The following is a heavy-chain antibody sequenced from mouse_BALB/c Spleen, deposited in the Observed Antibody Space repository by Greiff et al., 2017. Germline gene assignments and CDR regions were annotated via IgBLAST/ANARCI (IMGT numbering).Heavy chain of an antibody. CDR3: ARAYYGYDGFAY. CDR1: GFTFSDYY. J-gene: IGHJ3*01. V-gene: IGHV5-4*02. CDR2: ISDGGSYT. D-gene: IGHD2-9*01. Sequence: EVQVVESGGGLVKPGGSLKLSCAASGFTFSDYYMYWVRQTPEKRLEWVATISDGGSYTYYPDSVKGRFTISRDNAKNNLYLQMSSLKSEDTAMYYCARAYYGYDGFAYWGQGTLVTVSA.